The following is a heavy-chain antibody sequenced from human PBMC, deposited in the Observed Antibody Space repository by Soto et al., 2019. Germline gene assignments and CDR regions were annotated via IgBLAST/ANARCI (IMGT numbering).Heavy chain of an antibody. Sequence: SEILSLTCRVPGTALNSGYYYCSGVCQVPGQGLAGTGHIYVTGAVDYNASLRDRITISQDPSERLSCLHLRLVAPADKDVYYCSSLRTATNPSKCFDPWGQGTLVTVSS. J-gene: IGHJ5*02. CDR1: GTALNSGYYY. D-gene: IGHD2-15*01. CDR3: SSLRTATNPSKCFDP. CDR2: IYVTGAV. V-gene: IGHV4-31*03.